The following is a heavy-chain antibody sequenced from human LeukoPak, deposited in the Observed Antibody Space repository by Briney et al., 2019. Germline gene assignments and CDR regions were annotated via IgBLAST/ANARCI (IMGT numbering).Heavy chain of an antibody. Sequence: GGSLRLSCAASGFTFSSYEMNWVRQAPGKGLEWVSYISSSGSTKYYADSVKGRFIISRDNAKNSLYLQMNSLRAEDTAVYYCAALGITMIGGVWGKGTTVTVSS. D-gene: IGHD3-10*02. CDR1: GFTFSSYE. J-gene: IGHJ6*04. V-gene: IGHV3-48*03. CDR3: AALGITMIGGV. CDR2: ISSSGSTK.